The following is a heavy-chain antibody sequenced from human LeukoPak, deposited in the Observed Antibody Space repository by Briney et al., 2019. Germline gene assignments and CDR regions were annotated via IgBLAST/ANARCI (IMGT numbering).Heavy chain of an antibody. Sequence: SQTLSLTCTVSGGSISSGSYYWSWIRQPAGKGLEWIGRIYTNGSTNYNPSLKSRVTISVDTSKNQFSLKLSSVTAADTAVYYCAREMAERYYDILTGYYTRDAFHIWGQGTMVTVSS. V-gene: IGHV4-61*02. CDR3: AREMAERYYDILTGYYTRDAFHI. CDR1: GGSISSGSYY. J-gene: IGHJ3*02. D-gene: IGHD3-9*01. CDR2: IYTNGST.